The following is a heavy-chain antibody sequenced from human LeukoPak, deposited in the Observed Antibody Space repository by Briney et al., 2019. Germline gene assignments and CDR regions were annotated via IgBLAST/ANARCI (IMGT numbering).Heavy chain of an antibody. V-gene: IGHV1-3*01. D-gene: IGHD3-10*01. CDR2: INAGNGDT. CDR3: ARGMMVRGVVLGYNY. J-gene: IGHJ4*02. Sequence: ASVKVSCKASGYTFTNYAMHWVRQAPGQRLEWMGWINAGNGDTKYSQKFQGRVTITRDTSASTAYMELSSLRSEDTAVYYCARGMMVRGVVLGYNYWGQGTLVTVSS. CDR1: GYTFTNYA.